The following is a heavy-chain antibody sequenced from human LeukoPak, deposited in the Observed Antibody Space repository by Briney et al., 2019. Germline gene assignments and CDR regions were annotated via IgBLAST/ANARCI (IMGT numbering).Heavy chain of an antibody. CDR3: ARGWGQWGLAWGFDI. CDR1: GYTFTSYG. V-gene: IGHV1-18*01. CDR2: ISAYNGNT. J-gene: IGHJ3*02. D-gene: IGHD1-26*01. Sequence: ASVKVSCKASGYTFTSYGISWVRQAPGQGLEWMGWISAYNGNTNYAQKLQGRVTMTTDTSTSTAYMELRSLRSDDTAVYYCARGWGQWGLAWGFDIWGQGTMVTVSS.